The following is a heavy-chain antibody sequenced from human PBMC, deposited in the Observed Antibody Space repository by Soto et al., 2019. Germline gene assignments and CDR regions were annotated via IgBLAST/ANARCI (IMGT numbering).Heavy chain of an antibody. J-gene: IGHJ6*02. CDR1: GFDFRSYA. D-gene: IGHD2-21*01. CDR3: AKGILSATIAPYAMDF. V-gene: IGHV3-30*18. Sequence: QVQLVESGGGVVQPGASLRLSCEASGFDFRSYAMHWVRQAPGKGLEWVGVISYDGGNIYYADSVKGRFTISRDNSKNTLYVQVKSLRPEDTAVYYCAKGILSATIAPYAMDFWGQGTTVTVSS. CDR2: ISYDGGNI.